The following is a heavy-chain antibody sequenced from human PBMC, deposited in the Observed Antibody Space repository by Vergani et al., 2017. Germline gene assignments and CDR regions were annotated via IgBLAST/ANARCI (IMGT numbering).Heavy chain of an antibody. CDR1: GGSISSSSYY. J-gene: IGHJ4*02. D-gene: IGHD3-3*01. CDR2: IYYSGST. V-gene: IGHV4-39*07. Sequence: QLQLQESGPGLVKPSETLSLTCTVAGGSISSSSYYWGWIRQPPWKGLEWIGSIYYSGSTYYNPSLKSRVTISVDTSKNQFSLKLSSVTAADTAVYYCARGRRDFWSGXYLYWGQGTLVTVSS. CDR3: ARGRRDFWSGXYLY.